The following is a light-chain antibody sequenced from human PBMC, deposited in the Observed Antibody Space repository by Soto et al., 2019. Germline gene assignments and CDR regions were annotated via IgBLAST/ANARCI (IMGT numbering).Light chain of an antibody. CDR3: QPRSNWHLIT. Sequence: ELVLTQSPATLSLSPGERATLSCRASPSISSYLAWYQHKPGQAPRLLIYDASTSATGIPARFSGSGSGTGFKLTISSLEPEALAVYYCQPRSNWHLITCGQGTRLE. CDR2: DAS. CDR1: PSISSY. J-gene: IGKJ5*01. V-gene: IGKV3-11*01.